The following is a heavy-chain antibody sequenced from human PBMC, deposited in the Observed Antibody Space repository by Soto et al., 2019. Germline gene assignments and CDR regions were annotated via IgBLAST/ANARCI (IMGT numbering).Heavy chain of an antibody. V-gene: IGHV3-15*01. CDR1: GITFSNAW. CDR2: IKSKTDGGTT. D-gene: IGHD3-3*01. Sequence: PGGSLRLSCAASGITFSNAWMSCVRQAPGKGLEWVGRIKSKTDGGTTDYAAPVKGRFTISRDDSKNTLYLQMNSLKTEDTAVYYCMYYDFWSGYFFGGGGMDVWGQGTTVTVSS. J-gene: IGHJ6*02. CDR3: MYYDFWSGYFFGGGGMDV.